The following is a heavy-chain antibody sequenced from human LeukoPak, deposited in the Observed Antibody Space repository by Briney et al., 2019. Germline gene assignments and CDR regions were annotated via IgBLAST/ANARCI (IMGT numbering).Heavy chain of an antibody. CDR1: GFTFSSYA. Sequence: GGSLRLSCAASGFTFSSYAMSWVRQAPGKGLEWVSAISGSGGSTYYADSVKGRFTISRDNSKNTLYLQVNSLRAENTAEYYCAKEGDYYGSGSQTINWGQGTLVTVSS. CDR2: ISGSGGST. J-gene: IGHJ4*02. D-gene: IGHD3-10*01. CDR3: AKEGDYYGSGSQTIN. V-gene: IGHV3-23*01.